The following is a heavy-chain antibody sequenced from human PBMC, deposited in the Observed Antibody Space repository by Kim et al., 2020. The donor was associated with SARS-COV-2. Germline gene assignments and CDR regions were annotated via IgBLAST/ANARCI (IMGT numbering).Heavy chain of an antibody. V-gene: IGHV3-23*01. CDR2: ISGSGGST. J-gene: IGHJ6*02. D-gene: IGHD2-15*01. Sequence: GGSLRLSCAASGFTFSSYAMSWVRQAPGKGLEWVSAISGSGGSTYYADSVKGRFTISRDNSKNTLYLQMNSLRAEDTAVYYCAKVFPETTPYGLPSGWYYYYYGMDVCGQGTTVTVSS. CDR1: GFTFSSYA. CDR3: AKVFPETTPYGLPSGWYYYYYGMDV.